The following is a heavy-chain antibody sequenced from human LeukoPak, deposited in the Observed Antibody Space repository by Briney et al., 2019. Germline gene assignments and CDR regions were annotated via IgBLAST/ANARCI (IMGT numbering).Heavy chain of an antibody. CDR1: GFTFSSYA. CDR2: ISYDGSNK. Sequence: GGSLRLSCAASGFTFSSYAMHWVRQAPGKGLEWVAVISYDGSNKYYADSVKGRFTISRDNSKNTLYLQMNSLRAEDTAVYYCARSGVQWQWLLTYDAFDIWGQGTMVTVSS. D-gene: IGHD6-19*01. CDR3: ARSGVQWQWLLTYDAFDI. V-gene: IGHV3-30*04. J-gene: IGHJ3*02.